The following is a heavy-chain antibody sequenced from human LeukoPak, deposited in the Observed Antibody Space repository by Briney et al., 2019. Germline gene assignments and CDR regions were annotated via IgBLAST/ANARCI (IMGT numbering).Heavy chain of an antibody. J-gene: IGHJ4*02. V-gene: IGHV3-64D*06. Sequence: PGGSLRHSCSASGFTFSSYAMHWVRQAPGKGLEYVSAISSSGGSTYYADSVKGRFTISRDNSKNTLYLQMSSLRAEDTAVYYCARDSGSYFYYWGQGTLVTVSS. D-gene: IGHD1-26*01. CDR1: GFTFSSYA. CDR3: ARDSGSYFYY. CDR2: ISSSGGST.